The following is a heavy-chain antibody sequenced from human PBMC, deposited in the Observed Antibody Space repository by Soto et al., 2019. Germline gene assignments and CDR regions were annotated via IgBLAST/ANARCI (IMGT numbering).Heavy chain of an antibody. CDR2: INHSGST. J-gene: IGHJ6*02. D-gene: IGHD6-13*01. Sequence: PSETLSLTCAVYGGSFSGYYWSWIRQPPGKGLEWIGEINHSGSTNYNPSLKSRVTISVDTSKNQFSLKLSSVTAADTAVYYCASVPGGIAAAGKRRYYYYGMDVWGQGTTVTVSS. CDR1: GGSFSGYY. V-gene: IGHV4-34*01. CDR3: ASVPGGIAAAGKRRYYYYGMDV.